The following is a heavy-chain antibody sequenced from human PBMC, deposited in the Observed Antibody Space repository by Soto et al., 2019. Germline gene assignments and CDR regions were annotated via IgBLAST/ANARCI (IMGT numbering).Heavy chain of an antibody. CDR3: VRGGRGYTRDDVFDL. Sequence: GGSLRLSCAASGFTFSTYWMSWVRQAPGKGLEWVAIIKQDGSETYYVDSVKGRFTIPRDNGKNSLYLQMNSLSVEDTALYYCVRGGRGYTRDDVFDLWGQGTMVTVSS. CDR1: GFTFSTYW. CDR2: IKQDGSET. J-gene: IGHJ3*01. V-gene: IGHV3-7*01. D-gene: IGHD2-2*02.